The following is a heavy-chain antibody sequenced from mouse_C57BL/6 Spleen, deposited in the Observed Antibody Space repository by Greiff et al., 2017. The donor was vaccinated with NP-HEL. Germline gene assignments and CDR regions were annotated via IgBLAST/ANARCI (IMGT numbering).Heavy chain of an antibody. D-gene: IGHD3-2*02. Sequence: QVQLQQPGAELVKPGASVKMSCKASGYTFTSYWITWVKQRPGQGLEWIGDIYPGSGSTNYNEKFKSKATLTVDTSSSTAYMQLSSLTSEDSAVYYCARWGGSGPSFAYWGQGTLVTVSA. CDR3: ARWGGSGPSFAY. V-gene: IGHV1-55*01. CDR2: IYPGSGST. J-gene: IGHJ3*01. CDR1: GYTFTSYW.